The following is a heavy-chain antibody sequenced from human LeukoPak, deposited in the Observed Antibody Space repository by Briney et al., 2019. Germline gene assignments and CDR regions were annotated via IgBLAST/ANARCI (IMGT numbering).Heavy chain of an antibody. CDR1: GFTFSSSA. CDR3: ARRTGSLNYFDY. V-gene: IGHV3-30*04. CDR2: ISYDGSNK. Sequence: GGSLRLSCAASGFTFSSSAMHWVRQAPGKGLEWVAVISYDGSNKYYADSVKGRFTISRDNSKNTLYLQLNSLRAEDTAVYYCARRTGSLNYFDYWGQGTLVTVSS. J-gene: IGHJ4*02. D-gene: IGHD1-26*01.